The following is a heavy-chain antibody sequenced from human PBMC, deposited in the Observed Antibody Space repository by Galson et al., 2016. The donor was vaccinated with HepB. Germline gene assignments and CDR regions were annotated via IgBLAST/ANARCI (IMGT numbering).Heavy chain of an antibody. CDR2: IFAGGDRT. D-gene: IGHD2-2*01. V-gene: IGHV3-23*01. J-gene: IGHJ4*02. CDR3: AKDGCTSTSCYSY. Sequence: SLRLSCATSGFAFSNYAMSWVRQAPGKGLEWVSLIFAGGDRTFYAESVRGRFTISRDNSKNTLYLQMSSLRADDSAVYRCAKDGCTSTSCYSYWGQGTLVTVSS. CDR1: GFAFSNYA.